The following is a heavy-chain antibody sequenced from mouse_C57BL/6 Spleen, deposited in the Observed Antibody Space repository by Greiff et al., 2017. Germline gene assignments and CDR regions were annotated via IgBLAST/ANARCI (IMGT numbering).Heavy chain of an antibody. J-gene: IGHJ4*01. D-gene: IGHD2-2*01. CDR3: ASGYDDAMDY. CDR1: GFTFSDYG. Sequence: EVMLVESGGGLVKPGGSLKLSCAASGFTFSDYGMHWVRQAPEKGLECVAYISSGSSTIYYADTVKGRFTISRDNAKNTLFLQMTSLRSEDTAMYYCASGYDDAMDYWGQGTSVTVSS. V-gene: IGHV5-17*01. CDR2: ISSGSSTI.